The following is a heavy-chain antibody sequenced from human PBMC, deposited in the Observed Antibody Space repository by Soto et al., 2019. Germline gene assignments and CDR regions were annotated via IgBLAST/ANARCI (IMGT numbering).Heavy chain of an antibody. V-gene: IGHV4-34*01. CDR2: INHRGST. Sequence: SETLSLTCGVYVVSFSYYWTWIRQPPGKGLEWIGQINHRGSTNYNPSLESRITISVDTSKNQFSLNLRSVTAADTAVYYCARAASYDSSPYYNQAHGMDVWGQGATVTVS. J-gene: IGHJ6*02. CDR1: VVSFSYY. D-gene: IGHD3-22*01. CDR3: ARAASYDSSPYYNQAHGMDV.